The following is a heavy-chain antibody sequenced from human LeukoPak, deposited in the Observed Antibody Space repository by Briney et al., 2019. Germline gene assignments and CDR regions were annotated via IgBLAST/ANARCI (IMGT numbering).Heavy chain of an antibody. CDR1: GFTFSSYA. Sequence: PGGSLRLSCAASGFTFSSYAMHWVRQAPGKGLEWVAVISYDGSNKYYADSVKGRFTISRDNSKNTLYLQMNSLRAEDTAVYYSARDKVATPLDYWGQGTLVTVSS. V-gene: IGHV3-30*04. CDR3: ARDKVATPLDY. D-gene: IGHD5-12*01. J-gene: IGHJ4*02. CDR2: ISYDGSNK.